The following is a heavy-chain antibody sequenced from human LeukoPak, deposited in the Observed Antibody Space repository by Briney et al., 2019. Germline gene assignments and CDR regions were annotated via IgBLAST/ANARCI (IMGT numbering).Heavy chain of an antibody. CDR1: GFTFSSYA. Sequence: GGSLRLSCAASGFTFSSYAMSWVRQAPGKGLEWVSAISGSGGSTYYADSVKGRFTISRDNSKNTLYLQMNSLRAEDTAVYYCANDDGPRGYSYGLFDYWGQGTLVTVSS. CDR2: ISGSGGST. D-gene: IGHD5-18*01. J-gene: IGHJ4*02. V-gene: IGHV3-23*01. CDR3: ANDDGPRGYSYGLFDY.